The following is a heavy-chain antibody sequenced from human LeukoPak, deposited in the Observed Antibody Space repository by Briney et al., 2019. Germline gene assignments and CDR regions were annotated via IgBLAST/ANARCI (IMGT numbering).Heavy chain of an antibody. CDR3: ARGADYYGSGSRDYGMDV. V-gene: IGHV1-18*04. CDR2: ISAYNGNT. Sequence: ASVKVFCKASGYTFTSYGISWVRQAPGQGLEWMGWISAYNGNTSYAQKLQGRVTMTTDTSTSTAYMELRSLRSDDTAVYYCARGADYYGSGSRDYGMDVWGKGTTVTVSS. D-gene: IGHD3-10*01. CDR1: GYTFTSYG. J-gene: IGHJ6*04.